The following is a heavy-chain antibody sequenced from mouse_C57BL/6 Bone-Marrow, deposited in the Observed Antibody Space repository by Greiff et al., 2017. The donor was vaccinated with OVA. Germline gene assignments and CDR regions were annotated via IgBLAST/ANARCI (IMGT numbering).Heavy chain of an antibody. CDR1: GYAFSSSW. D-gene: IGHD3-2*02. CDR2: IYPGAGDT. V-gene: IGHV1-82*01. J-gene: IGHJ3*01. CDR3: AREDSSGVWGFAY. Sequence: QVQLQQSGPELVKPGASVKISCKASGYAFSSSWMNWVKQRPGKGLEWIGRIYPGAGDTNYNGKFKGKATLTADKSSSTAYMQLSSLTSEDSAVYFCAREDSSGVWGFAYWGQGTLVTVSA.